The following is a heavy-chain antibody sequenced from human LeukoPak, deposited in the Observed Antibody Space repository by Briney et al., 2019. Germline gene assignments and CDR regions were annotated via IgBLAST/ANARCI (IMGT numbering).Heavy chain of an antibody. CDR1: GFTFSSYA. Sequence: GGSLRLSCAASGFTFSSYAMSWVRQAPGKGLEWVSAISGSGGSTYYADSVKGRFTISRDNSKNTLYLQMNSLRAGDTAVYYCAKSLGYCSSTSCPADAFDIWGQGTMVTVSS. V-gene: IGHV3-23*01. D-gene: IGHD2-2*03. J-gene: IGHJ3*02. CDR3: AKSLGYCSSTSCPADAFDI. CDR2: ISGSGGST.